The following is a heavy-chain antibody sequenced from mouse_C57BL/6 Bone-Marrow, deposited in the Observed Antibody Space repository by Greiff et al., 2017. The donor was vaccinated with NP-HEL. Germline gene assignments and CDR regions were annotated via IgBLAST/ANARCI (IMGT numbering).Heavy chain of an antibody. D-gene: IGHD1-1*01. CDR1: GYTFTSYW. CDR2: IYPSDSET. Sequence: QVQLQQPGAELVRPGSSVKLSCKASGYTFTSYWMDWVKQRPGQGLEWIGNIYPSDSETHYNQKFKDKATLTVDKSSSTAYMQLNSLTSEDSAVYYCAREYYGSTFYYFDYWGQGTTLTVSS. CDR3: AREYYGSTFYYFDY. J-gene: IGHJ2*01. V-gene: IGHV1-61*01.